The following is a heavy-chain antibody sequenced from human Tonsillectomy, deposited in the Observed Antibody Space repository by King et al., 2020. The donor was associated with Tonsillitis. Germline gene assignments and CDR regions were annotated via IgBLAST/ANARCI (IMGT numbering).Heavy chain of an antibody. J-gene: IGHJ4*02. CDR3: ARGGDSMIVVAFDY. D-gene: IGHD3-22*01. CDR2: INHSGST. CDR1: GGSFSGYY. Sequence: VQLPQWGAGLLKPSETLSLTCAVYGGSFSGYYWSWIRQPPGKGLEWIGEINHSGSTNYNPSLKSRVTISVDTSKNQFSLKLSSVTAADTAMYYCARGGDSMIVVAFDYWGQGTLVTVSS. V-gene: IGHV4-34*01.